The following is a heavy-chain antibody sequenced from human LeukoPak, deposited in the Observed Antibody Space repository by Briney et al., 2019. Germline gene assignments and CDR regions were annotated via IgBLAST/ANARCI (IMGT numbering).Heavy chain of an antibody. CDR2: IYSSGEI. Sequence: GGSLRLSCAASGFSVGDNYMSWVRQAPGKGLEWVSVIYSSGEIYYIESVEGRFTISRDSSKNILYLQMNTLRAEDTAVYYCARVQTPTRPYYYDSSGYFDYWGQGTLVTVSS. CDR3: ARVQTPTRPYYYDSSGYFDY. D-gene: IGHD3-22*01. V-gene: IGHV3-53*01. J-gene: IGHJ4*02. CDR1: GFSVGDNY.